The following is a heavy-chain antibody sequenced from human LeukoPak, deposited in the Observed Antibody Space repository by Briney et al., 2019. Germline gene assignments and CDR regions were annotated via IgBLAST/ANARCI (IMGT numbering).Heavy chain of an antibody. CDR2: IRYDGSNK. V-gene: IGHV3-30*02. CDR1: GFTFSSYG. Sequence: GGALRLSCAASGFTFSSYGMHWVRQAPGRGLEWVAFIRYDGSNKYYANSVKGRFTISRDNSKNTLYLQMNSLRAEDTAVYYCARDRLDFWGQGTLVTVSS. J-gene: IGHJ4*02. CDR3: ARDRLDF.